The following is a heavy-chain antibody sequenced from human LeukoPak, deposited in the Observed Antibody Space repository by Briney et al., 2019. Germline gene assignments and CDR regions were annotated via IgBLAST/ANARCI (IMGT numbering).Heavy chain of an antibody. D-gene: IGHD3-3*01. CDR3: AKGRVFGVVIPSFDY. CDR1: GFTFSSYG. Sequence: PGRSLRLSCAASGFTFSSYGMHWVRQAPGKGLEWVAVISYDGSNKYYADSVKGRFTISRDNSKNTLYLQMNSLRAEDTAVYYCAKGRVFGVVIPSFDYWGQGTLVTVSS. V-gene: IGHV3-30*18. J-gene: IGHJ4*02. CDR2: ISYDGSNK.